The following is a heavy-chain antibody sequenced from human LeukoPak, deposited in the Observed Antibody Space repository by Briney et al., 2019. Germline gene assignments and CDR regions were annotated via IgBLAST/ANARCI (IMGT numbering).Heavy chain of an antibody. Sequence: PGGSLRLSCAASGFTFSSYWMHWVRQAPGKGLVWVSRINSDGSSTIYADSVKGRFTISRDNAKNTLFLQMNSLRAEDPAVSYCARVGAVAGTIFGYWGQGTLVTVSS. J-gene: IGHJ4*02. CDR1: GFTFSSYW. CDR2: INSDGSST. D-gene: IGHD6-19*01. CDR3: ARVGAVAGTIFGY. V-gene: IGHV3-74*01.